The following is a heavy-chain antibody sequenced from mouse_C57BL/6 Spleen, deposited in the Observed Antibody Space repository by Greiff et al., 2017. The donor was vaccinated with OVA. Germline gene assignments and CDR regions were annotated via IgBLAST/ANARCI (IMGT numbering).Heavy chain of an antibody. V-gene: IGHV5-4*01. J-gene: IGHJ1*03. CDR2: ISDGGSYT. Sequence: EVQVVESGGGLVKPGGSLKLSCAASGFTFSSYAMSWVRQTPEKRLEWVATISDGGSYTYYPDNVKGRFTISRDNAKNNLYLQMSHLKSEDTAMYYCARAPQYDYDGDWYFDVWGTGTTVTVSS. CDR3: ARAPQYDYDGDWYFDV. D-gene: IGHD2-4*01. CDR1: GFTFSSYA.